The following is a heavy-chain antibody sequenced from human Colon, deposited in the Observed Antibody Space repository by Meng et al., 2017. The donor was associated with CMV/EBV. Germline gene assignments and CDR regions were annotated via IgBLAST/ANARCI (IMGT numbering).Heavy chain of an antibody. V-gene: IGHV3-23*01. CDR3: TRGAASGVTAPDY. CDR1: GFTFTDYT. Sequence: GESLKISCAASGFTFTDYTMTWVRQAPGKGLEWVSRIRGNGESPAYADFVQDRFTIFRDNSQKTLDLQMNSLRAEDTAIYYCTRGAASGVTAPDYWGQGTLVTVSS. D-gene: IGHD2-21*02. J-gene: IGHJ4*02. CDR2: IRGNGESP.